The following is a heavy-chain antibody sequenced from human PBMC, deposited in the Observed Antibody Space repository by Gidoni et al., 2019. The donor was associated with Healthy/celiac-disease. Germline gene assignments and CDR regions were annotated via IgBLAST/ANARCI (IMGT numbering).Heavy chain of an antibody. CDR3: ARDHRSVAARFSRGFDY. J-gene: IGHJ4*02. CDR1: GGTFSSYA. CDR2: IITIFGTA. D-gene: IGHD6-6*01. V-gene: IGHV1-69*06. Sequence: QVQLVQSGAELKKPWSSVTVSCKASGGTFSSYAISWVRQAPGQGLEWMRGIITIFGTANYAQKFQGRVTITADKSTSTAYMELSSLRSEDTAVYYCARDHRSVAARFSRGFDYWGQGTLVTGSS.